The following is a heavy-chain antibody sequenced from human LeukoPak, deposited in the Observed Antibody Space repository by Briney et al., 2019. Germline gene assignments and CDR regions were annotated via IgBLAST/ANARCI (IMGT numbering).Heavy chain of an antibody. CDR1: GFTFTSSA. D-gene: IGHD3-22*01. CDR3: AADHYDSSGFHDAFYI. Sequence: SVKVSCKASGFTFTSSAMQWVRQARGQRLEWIGWIVVGSGNTNYAQKFQERVTITRDMSTSTAYMELSSLRSEDTAVYYCAADHYDSSGFHDAFYIWGQRTMVTVSS. CDR2: IVVGSGNT. V-gene: IGHV1-58*02. J-gene: IGHJ3*02.